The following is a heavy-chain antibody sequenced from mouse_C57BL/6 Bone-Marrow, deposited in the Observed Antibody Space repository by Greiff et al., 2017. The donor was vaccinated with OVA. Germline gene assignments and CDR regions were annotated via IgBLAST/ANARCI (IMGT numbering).Heavy chain of an antibody. CDR3: VRHYGSSYGYFDV. Sequence: EVHLVESGGGLVQPKGSLKLSCAASGFSFNTYAMNWVRQAPGKGLEWVARIRSKSNNYATYYADSVKDRFTISRDDSESMLYLQMNNLKTEDTAMYYCVRHYGSSYGYFDVWGTGTTVTVSS. J-gene: IGHJ1*03. D-gene: IGHD1-1*01. V-gene: IGHV10-1*01. CDR2: IRSKSNNYAT. CDR1: GFSFNTYA.